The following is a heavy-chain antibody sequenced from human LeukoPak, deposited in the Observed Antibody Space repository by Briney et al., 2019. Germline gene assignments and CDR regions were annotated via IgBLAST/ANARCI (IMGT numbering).Heavy chain of an antibody. CDR3: ASEGGGAFDI. Sequence: GGSLRLSCAASGFTFSSYGMHWVRQAPGKGLEWVAFIRYDGSNKYYADSVKGRFTISRDNSKNTLYLQMNSLRVEDTAVYYWASEGGGAFDIWGQGTMVTVSS. J-gene: IGHJ3*02. CDR2: IRYDGSNK. D-gene: IGHD3-16*01. CDR1: GFTFSSYG. V-gene: IGHV3-30*02.